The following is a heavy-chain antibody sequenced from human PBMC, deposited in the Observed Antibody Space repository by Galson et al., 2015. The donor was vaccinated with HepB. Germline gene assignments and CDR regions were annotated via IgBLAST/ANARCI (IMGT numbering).Heavy chain of an antibody. CDR1: GFTFGDYA. D-gene: IGHD3-10*01. V-gene: IGHV3-49*03. CDR3: TKAALRSYYYFDY. Sequence: PLRLYCAASGFTFGDYAMSWFRQAPGKGLEWVGFIRSKGYGGTTEYAASVNGRFTISRDDSISIDYLQMNSLKTEDTAVYYCTKAALRSYYYFDYWGQGTLVTVSS. CDR2: IRSKGYGGTT. J-gene: IGHJ4*02.